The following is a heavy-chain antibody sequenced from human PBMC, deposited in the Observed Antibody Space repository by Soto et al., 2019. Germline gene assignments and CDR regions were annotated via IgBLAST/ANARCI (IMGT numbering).Heavy chain of an antibody. J-gene: IGHJ4*02. CDR2: IYYSGST. CDR3: ARHDPEHSSGWYYFDY. D-gene: IGHD6-19*01. CDR1: GRSISSSSYY. Sequence: QMQLQESGPGLVKPSETVSLTCTVSGRSISSSSYYWGWIRQPPGKGLEWIGSIYYSGSTYYNPSLKSRVTISVDTSKNQFSLKLSSVTAADTAVYYCARHDPEHSSGWYYFDYWGQGTLVTVSS. V-gene: IGHV4-39*01.